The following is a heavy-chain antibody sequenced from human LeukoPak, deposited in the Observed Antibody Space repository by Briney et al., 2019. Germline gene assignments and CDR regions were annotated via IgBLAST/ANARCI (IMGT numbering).Heavy chain of an antibody. CDR1: GFSFSSYA. CDR3: AKTYYYDSSGSHDY. D-gene: IGHD3-22*01. CDR2: IGGSGGNT. J-gene: IGHJ4*02. V-gene: IGHV3-23*01. Sequence: GGSLRLSCAASGFSFSSYAMSWVRQAPGKGLEWVSGIGGSGGNTYYADSVKGRFTISRDNSKNTLYLQVNSLRAEDTAVYYCAKTYYYDSSGSHDYWGQGTLVTVSS.